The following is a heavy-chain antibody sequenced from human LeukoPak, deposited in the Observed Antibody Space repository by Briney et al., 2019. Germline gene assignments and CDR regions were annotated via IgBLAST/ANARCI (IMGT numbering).Heavy chain of an antibody. D-gene: IGHD3-22*01. CDR1: GFMFSNCA. Sequence: GKSLRLSCAASGFMFSNCAMHWVRQAPGKGLEWVAFISYDGSKKYYADSVKGRFTISRDNSKNTLYLQMNSLRAEDTAVYYCAKVLTQRYDSSGCNDYWGQGTLVTVSS. J-gene: IGHJ4*02. CDR3: AKVLTQRYDSSGCNDY. V-gene: IGHV3-30-3*01. CDR2: ISYDGSKK.